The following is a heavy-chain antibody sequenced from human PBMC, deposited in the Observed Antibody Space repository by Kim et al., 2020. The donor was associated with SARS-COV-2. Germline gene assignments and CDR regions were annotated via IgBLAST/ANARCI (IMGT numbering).Heavy chain of an antibody. CDR2: ISTGGGST. Sequence: GGSLRLSCAASGFTFSNYAMSWVRQAPGKGLEWVSSISTGGGSTYYAESVKGRFTISRDNSKSTLFLRMTSLRAEDTAGYYCAKTEWDYYNSSSYYFDYWGEGTLGPVSS. D-gene: IGHD3-22*01. CDR1: GFTFSNYA. V-gene: IGHV3-23*01. CDR3: AKTEWDYYNSSSYYFDY. J-gene: IGHJ4*02.